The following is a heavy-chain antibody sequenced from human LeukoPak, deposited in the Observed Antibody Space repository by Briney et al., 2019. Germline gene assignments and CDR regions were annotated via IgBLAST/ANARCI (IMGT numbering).Heavy chain of an antibody. CDR2: ISGSGGST. CDR1: GFTFSSYA. Sequence: PGGSLRLSCAASGFTFSSYAMSWVCQAPGKGLEWVSAISGSGGSTYYIDSVKGRFTISRDNFKNTLWLQMNTLRAEDTAVYFCAKAQNAATLGDSLQFYDALTDYWGQGTLVAVSS. CDR3: AKAQNAATLGDSLQFYDALTDY. D-gene: IGHD2/OR15-2a*01. V-gene: IGHV3-23*01. J-gene: IGHJ4*02.